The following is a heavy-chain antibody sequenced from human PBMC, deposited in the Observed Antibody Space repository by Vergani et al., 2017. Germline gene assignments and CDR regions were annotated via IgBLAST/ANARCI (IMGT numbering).Heavy chain of an antibody. J-gene: IGHJ2*01. CDR3: ARRRGRQPQSWYFDL. Sequence: EVQLVPSGAEVKKPGESLRISCKGSGYSFTSYWISWVRQMPGKGLEWMGRIDPSDSYTNYSPSFQGHVTISADKSISTAYLQWSSLKASDTAMYYCARRRGRQPQSWYFDLWGRGTLVTVSS. CDR1: GYSFTSYW. V-gene: IGHV5-10-1*01. CDR2: IDPSDSYT.